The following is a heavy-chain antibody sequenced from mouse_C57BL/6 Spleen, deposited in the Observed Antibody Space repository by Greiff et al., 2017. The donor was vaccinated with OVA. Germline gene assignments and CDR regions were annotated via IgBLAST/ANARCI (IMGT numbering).Heavy chain of an antibody. CDR2: ILPGSGST. J-gene: IGHJ3*01. V-gene: IGHV1-9*01. Sequence: QVQLKESGAELMKPGASVKLSCKATGYTFTGYWIEWVKQRPGHGLEWIGEILPGSGSTNYNEKFKGKAKFTADTSSNTAYMQLSSLTTEVSAIYYCARRGVYDYDGGFAYWGQGTLVTVSA. D-gene: IGHD2-4*01. CDR3: ARRGVYDYDGGFAY. CDR1: GYTFTGYW.